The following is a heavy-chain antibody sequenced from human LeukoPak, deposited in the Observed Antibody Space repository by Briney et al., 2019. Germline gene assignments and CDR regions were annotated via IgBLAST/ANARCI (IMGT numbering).Heavy chain of an antibody. CDR3: ARQWCNGGSCYGAS. V-gene: IGHV6-1*01. CDR1: GDIVSSDSAA. CDR2: TYYRSKWYS. D-gene: IGHD2-15*01. J-gene: IGHJ5*02. Sequence: SQTLSLTCAISGDIVSSDSAAWNWIRQSPSRGLEWLGRTYYRSKWYSDYAVSLKSRITINPDTSKNQFSLHLYSVTPEDTAVYYCARQWCNGGSCYGASWGQGTLATVSS.